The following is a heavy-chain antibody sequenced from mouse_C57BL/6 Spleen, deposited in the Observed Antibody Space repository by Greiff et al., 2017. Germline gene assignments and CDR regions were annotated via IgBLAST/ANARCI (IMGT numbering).Heavy chain of an antibody. J-gene: IGHJ3*01. CDR1: GYTFTDYY. CDR3: ARVHLYGPWFAY. D-gene: IGHD1-1*02. V-gene: IGHV1-76*01. CDR2: IYPGSGNT. Sequence: QVQLQQSGAELVRPGASVKLSCKASGYTFTDYYITWVKQRPGQGLEWIARIYPGSGNTYYNEKFKGKATLTAEKSSSTAYMQLSSLTSEDSAVYFGARVHLYGPWFAYWGQGTLVTVSA.